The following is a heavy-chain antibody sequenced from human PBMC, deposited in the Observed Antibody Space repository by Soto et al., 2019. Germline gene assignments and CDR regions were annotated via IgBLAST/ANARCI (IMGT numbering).Heavy chain of an antibody. J-gene: IGHJ4*02. V-gene: IGHV1-3*04. CDR2: INTGNGNT. Sequence: ASVKVSCKASGYTFTTYAMHWVRQAPGQRLEWMGWINTGNGNTNYSQKFQGRVTITRDTSANTAYLELRRLRSEDTAIYYCARDWDYYGSGSFDYWGQRTPVTVSS. CDR3: ARDWDYYGSGSFDY. D-gene: IGHD3-10*01. CDR1: GYTFTTYA.